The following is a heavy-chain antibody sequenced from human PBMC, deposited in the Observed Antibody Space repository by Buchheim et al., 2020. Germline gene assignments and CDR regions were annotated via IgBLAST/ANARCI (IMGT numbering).Heavy chain of an antibody. D-gene: IGHD2-15*01. J-gene: IGHJ6*02. Sequence: QVQLQQWGAGLLKPSETLSLTCAVYGGSFSGYYWSWIRQPPGKGLEWIGEINHSGSTNYNPSLKSRVTISVDTSKNQFPLKLSSVTAADTAVYYCARVRCSGGSCYLYYYGMDVWGQGTT. V-gene: IGHV4-34*01. CDR1: GGSFSGYY. CDR2: INHSGST. CDR3: ARVRCSGGSCYLYYYGMDV.